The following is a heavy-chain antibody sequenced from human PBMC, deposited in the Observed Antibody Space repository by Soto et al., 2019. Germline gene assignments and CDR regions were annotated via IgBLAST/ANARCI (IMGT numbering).Heavy chain of an antibody. CDR1: GHTLTSDD. V-gene: IGHV1-18*01. Sequence: GASVTGSCKASGHTLTSDDISWVRQAPGRGLEWMGWISPNNGKTNYAHMVQGRVTMTTDTSTSTAYMELRSLRSDDTAVYYCARDGVAGYFDYWGQGTLVTVSS. J-gene: IGHJ4*02. CDR2: ISPNNGKT. D-gene: IGHD6-19*01. CDR3: ARDGVAGYFDY.